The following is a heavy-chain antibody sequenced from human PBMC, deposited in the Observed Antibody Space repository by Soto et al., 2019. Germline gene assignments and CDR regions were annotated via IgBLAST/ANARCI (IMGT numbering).Heavy chain of an antibody. CDR2: IFSNDDK. V-gene: IGHV2-26*01. D-gene: IGHD6-19*01. Sequence: HVTLKGSGPVLVKPTETLTLTCTVSGFSLSNGKVGVSWIRQPPGKALEWLAHIFSNDDKSYRTSLKSRLTISEDTSKSQVVLTMTNVDPVDTATYYCARILFGRSVAGGYFYMDVWGKGTTVTVSS. J-gene: IGHJ6*03. CDR3: ARILFGRSVAGGYFYMDV. CDR1: GFSLSNGKVG.